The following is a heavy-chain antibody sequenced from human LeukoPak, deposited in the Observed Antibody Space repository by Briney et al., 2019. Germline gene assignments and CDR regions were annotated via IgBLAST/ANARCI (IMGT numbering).Heavy chain of an antibody. V-gene: IGHV4-31*03. CDR3: AVRAYYYDTSDYYLDY. J-gene: IGHJ4*02. D-gene: IGHD3-22*01. CDR1: GGSISSGAYY. Sequence: SETLSLTCTVSGGSISSGAYYWSWIRQHPGKGLEWIGYIHYSGSTYYNPSLKSRITISVDTSKNQFSLKLSSVTAADTAVYYCAVRAYYYDTSDYYLDYWGQGTQVTVSS. CDR2: IHYSGST.